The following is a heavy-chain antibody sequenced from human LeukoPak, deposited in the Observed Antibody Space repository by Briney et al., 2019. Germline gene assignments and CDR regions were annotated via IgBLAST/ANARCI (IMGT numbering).Heavy chain of an antibody. D-gene: IGHD6-19*01. J-gene: IGHJ6*03. CDR1: GFTFSSYN. Sequence: GGSLRLSCAASGFTFSSYNMNWVRQAPGKGLEWVSYISSSGSTIYYADSVKGRFTISRDNAKNSLYLQMNSLRAEDTAVYYCARGAGSGWRWGYYYMDVWGKGTTVTISS. CDR2: ISSSGSTI. V-gene: IGHV3-48*04. CDR3: ARGAGSGWRWGYYYMDV.